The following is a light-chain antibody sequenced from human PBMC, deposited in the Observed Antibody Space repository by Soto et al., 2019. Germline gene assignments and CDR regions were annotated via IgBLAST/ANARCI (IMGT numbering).Light chain of an antibody. CDR3: SSYAPSDVV. V-gene: IGLV2-14*01. J-gene: IGLJ2*01. CDR2: EVS. CDR1: SSDVGGYNY. Sequence: QSALTQPASVSGSPGQSITISCTGSSSDVGGYNYVSWYQQHPGKAPKLMIYEVSNRPSGISNRFSGSKSGNTASLTVSGLQAADEAYYFCSSYAPSDVVFGGGTKLTVL.